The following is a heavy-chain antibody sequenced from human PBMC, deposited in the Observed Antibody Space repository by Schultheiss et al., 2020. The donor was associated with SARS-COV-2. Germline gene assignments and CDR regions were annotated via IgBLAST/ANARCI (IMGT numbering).Heavy chain of an antibody. D-gene: IGHD3/OR15-3a*01. CDR1: GFTFSSYG. CDR2: ISYDGSNK. Sequence: GGSLRLSCAASGFTFSSYGMHWVRQAPGKGLEWVAVISYDGSNKYYADSVKGRFTISRDNAKNSLYLQMNSLRAEDTAVYYCARLDQGSDYWGQGALVTVSS. CDR3: ARLDQGSDY. V-gene: IGHV3-30*03. J-gene: IGHJ4*02.